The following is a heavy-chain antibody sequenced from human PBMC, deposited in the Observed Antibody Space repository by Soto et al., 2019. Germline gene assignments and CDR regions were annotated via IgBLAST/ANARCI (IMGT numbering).Heavy chain of an antibody. CDR3: VTSFITTVGSTA. Sequence: EVQLVESGGGLVQPGGSLRLSCEASGFTFSNYGINWVRQAPGKGLEWVSHISSSSSTIYYAESVQGRFSISRDNAKNSLYLQMSSLRGEDTAVYYCVTSFITTVGSTARGQGTLVTVSS. CDR2: ISSSSSTI. J-gene: IGHJ4*02. V-gene: IGHV3-48*01. D-gene: IGHD1-1*01. CDR1: GFTFSNYG.